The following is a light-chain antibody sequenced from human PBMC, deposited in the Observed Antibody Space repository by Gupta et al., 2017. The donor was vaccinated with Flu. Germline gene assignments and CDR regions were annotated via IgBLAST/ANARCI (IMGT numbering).Light chain of an antibody. CDR1: SSNIGSNV. Sequence: VTISCSGSSSNIGSNVVSWYQHLPGRAPKLLIYNDNQRPSGVPDRFSGSKSGTSASLAISGLQSEDEADYYCAAWDDSRNGLWVFGGGTQLTVL. J-gene: IGLJ3*02. V-gene: IGLV1-44*01. CDR3: AAWDDSRNGLWV. CDR2: NDN.